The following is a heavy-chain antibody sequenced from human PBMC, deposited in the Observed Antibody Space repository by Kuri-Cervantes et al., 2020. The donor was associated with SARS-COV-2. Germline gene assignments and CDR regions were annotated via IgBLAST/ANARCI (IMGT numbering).Heavy chain of an antibody. J-gene: IGHJ4*02. CDR3: AREGYCSGGSCFDY. Sequence: SETLSLTCAVSGGSLTITNWWSWVRQPPGKGLEWIGEIHHSGDTSYNSSLKSRVTISLDKSKNQFSLKLNSVTAADTAVYYCAREGYCSGGSCFDYWGQGTLVTVSS. D-gene: IGHD2-15*01. CDR1: GGSLTITNW. V-gene: IGHV4-4*02. CDR2: IHHSGDT.